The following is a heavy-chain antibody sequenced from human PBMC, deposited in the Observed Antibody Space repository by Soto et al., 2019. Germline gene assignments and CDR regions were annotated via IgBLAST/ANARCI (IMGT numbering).Heavy chain of an antibody. V-gene: IGHV3-30*18. CDR3: AKGDTAMVRLYYYGMDV. CDR2: ISYDGSNK. CDR1: GVTFSSYG. Sequence: GGSLRLSCAASGVTFSSYGMRWVRQAPGKGLEWVAVISYDGSNKYYADSVKGRFTISRDNSKNTLYLQMNSLRAEDTAVYYCAKGDTAMVRLYYYGMDVWGQGTTVTVSS. D-gene: IGHD5-18*01. J-gene: IGHJ6*02.